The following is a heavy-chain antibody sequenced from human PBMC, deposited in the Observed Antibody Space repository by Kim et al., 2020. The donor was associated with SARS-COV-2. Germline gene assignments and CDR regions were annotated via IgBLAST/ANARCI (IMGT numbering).Heavy chain of an antibody. D-gene: IGHD3-16*02. CDR2: IRGGGAFP. J-gene: IGHJ3*01. CDR1: GFTFSSYA. CDR3: AKCSYSYGNDAFDV. Sequence: GGSLRLSCAGSGFTFSSYAMSWVRQAPGKGLEWVSFIRGGGAFPTYADSVKGRFTISRDNSKNTLFLQMNSVRAEDTTIYYCAKCSYSYGNDAFDVWGRGTVVTVSS. V-gene: IGHV3-23*01.